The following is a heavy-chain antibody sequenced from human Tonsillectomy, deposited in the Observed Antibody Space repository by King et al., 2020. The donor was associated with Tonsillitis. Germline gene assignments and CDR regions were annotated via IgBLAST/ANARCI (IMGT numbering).Heavy chain of an antibody. V-gene: IGHV4-38-2*01. CDR2: IHHSGTT. CDR3: ASDGGGAYYSGYDTGVSNY. J-gene: IGHJ4*02. Sequence: VQLQESGPGLVKPSETLSLTCGVSGYSISSGHYWGWIRQPPGKGLEWIGSIHHSGTTYYNPSVKSRVTISVDTSKNQFSLRLNSVTSADTAVYFCASDGGGAYYSGYDTGVSNYWGQGTLVTVSS. CDR1: GYSISSGHY. D-gene: IGHD5-12*01.